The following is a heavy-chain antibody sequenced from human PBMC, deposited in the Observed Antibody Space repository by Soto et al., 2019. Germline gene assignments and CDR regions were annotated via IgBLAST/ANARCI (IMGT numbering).Heavy chain of an antibody. CDR1: GYTFTTYW. Sequence: GESLKISCQGSGYTFTTYWVGWVRQRPGKGLDWMGNIYPGDSDVKYSPSFQGQVTISVDKSISTAYLQWNSLKASDTAVYYCARQNYAGYGAYDSDFDTWGQGTLVTVSS. V-gene: IGHV5-51*01. J-gene: IGHJ1*01. D-gene: IGHD5-12*01. CDR3: ARQNYAGYGAYDSDFDT. CDR2: IYPGDSDV.